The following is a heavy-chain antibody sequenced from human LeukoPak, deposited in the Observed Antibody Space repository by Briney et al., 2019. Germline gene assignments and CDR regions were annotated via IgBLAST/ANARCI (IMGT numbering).Heavy chain of an antibody. CDR2: IGSSGSGTTM. CDR1: GFTFSDYY. Sequence: GGSLRLSCAASGFTFSDYYMSWIRQAPGKGLEWVSHIGSSGSGTTMYYADSVKGRFTISRDNAKNSLYLQLNSLRAEDTAVHYCARTRQSGSGYFQHWGQGTLVTVSS. V-gene: IGHV3-11*01. D-gene: IGHD3-10*01. CDR3: ARTRQSGSGYFQH. J-gene: IGHJ1*01.